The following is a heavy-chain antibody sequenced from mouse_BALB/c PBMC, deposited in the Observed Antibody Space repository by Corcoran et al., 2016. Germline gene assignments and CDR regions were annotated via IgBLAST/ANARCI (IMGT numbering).Heavy chain of an antibody. CDR2: ILPGSGST. CDR3: ARGDYGSRFAY. Sequence: QVQLQQSGAELMKPGASVKISCKATGYTFSSYWIEWVKQGPGHGLEWIGEILPGSGSTNYNEKFKGKATFTADTSSNTAYMQLSSLTSEDSAVYYCARGDYGSRFAYWGQGTLVTVSA. J-gene: IGHJ3*01. D-gene: IGHD1-1*01. V-gene: IGHV1-9*01. CDR1: GYTFSSYW.